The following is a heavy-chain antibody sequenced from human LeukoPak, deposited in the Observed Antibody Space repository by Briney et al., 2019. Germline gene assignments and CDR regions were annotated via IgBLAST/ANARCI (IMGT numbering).Heavy chain of an antibody. CDR3: AELGITMIGGV. Sequence: GRSLRLSCAASGFTFSSYEMNWVRQSPGKGLEWVSYISSSGSTIYYADSVKGRFTISRDNAKNSLYLQMNSLRAEDTAVYYCAELGITMIGGVWGKGTTVTISS. D-gene: IGHD3-10*02. V-gene: IGHV3-48*03. J-gene: IGHJ6*04. CDR1: GFTFSSYE. CDR2: ISSSGSTI.